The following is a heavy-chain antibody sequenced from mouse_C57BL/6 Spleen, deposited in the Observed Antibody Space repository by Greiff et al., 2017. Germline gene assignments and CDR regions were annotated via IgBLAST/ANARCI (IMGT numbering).Heavy chain of an antibody. J-gene: IGHJ3*01. Sequence: VKLQESGAELVRPGASVKLSCKASGYTFTDYYINWVKQRPGQGLEWIARIYPGSGNTYYNEKFKGKATLTAEKSSSTAYMQLSSLTSEDSAVYFCAKGYYDYDWFAYWGQGTLVTVSA. CDR2: IYPGSGNT. CDR3: AKGYYDYDWFAY. D-gene: IGHD2-4*01. V-gene: IGHV1-76*01. CDR1: GYTFTDYY.